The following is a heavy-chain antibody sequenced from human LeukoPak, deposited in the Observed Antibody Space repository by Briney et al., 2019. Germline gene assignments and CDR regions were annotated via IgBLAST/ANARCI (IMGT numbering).Heavy chain of an antibody. CDR2: ISGSGGST. CDR1: GFTFSSYA. D-gene: IGHD3-10*01. CDR3: AKDPWHPYYYGSGSNL. Sequence: GGYLRFSCAASGFTFSSYAMSWVRQAPGKGLKGVSAISGSGGSTYYADSVKGRFTISRDNSKNTLDLQMNSLRAEDTAVYYCAKDPWHPYYYGSGSNLWGQGTLVTVSS. V-gene: IGHV3-23*01. J-gene: IGHJ5*02.